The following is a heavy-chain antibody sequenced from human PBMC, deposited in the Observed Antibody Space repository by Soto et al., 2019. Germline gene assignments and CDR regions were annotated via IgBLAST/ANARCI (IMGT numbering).Heavy chain of an antibody. Sequence: QEQLVQSGAEVKKPGASVKVSCKTSGYTFTDYDINWVRQATGQGLEWIGWMNPNSGETGYAQKFQGRVTMTRSASLSTAYFALSSLRSEDTAVYYCARVAVAARPRWYNWFDPWGQGTLVTVSS. CDR2: MNPNSGET. CDR3: ARVAVAARPRWYNWFDP. J-gene: IGHJ5*02. D-gene: IGHD2-15*01. CDR1: GYTFTDYD. V-gene: IGHV1-8*01.